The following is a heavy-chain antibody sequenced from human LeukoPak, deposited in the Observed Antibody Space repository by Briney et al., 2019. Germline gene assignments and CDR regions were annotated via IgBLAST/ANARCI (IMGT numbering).Heavy chain of an antibody. CDR1: GGSISSSSYY. V-gene: IGHV4-39*07. CDR2: IYYSGST. Sequence: SETLSLTCTVSGGSISSSSYYWGWIRQPPGKGLEWIGSIYYSGSTYYNPSLKSRVTISVDTSKNQFSLKLSSVTAADTAVYYCARLNRHYYYDSSGYLYYFDYWGQGTLVTVSP. D-gene: IGHD3-22*01. J-gene: IGHJ4*02. CDR3: ARLNRHYYYDSSGYLYYFDY.